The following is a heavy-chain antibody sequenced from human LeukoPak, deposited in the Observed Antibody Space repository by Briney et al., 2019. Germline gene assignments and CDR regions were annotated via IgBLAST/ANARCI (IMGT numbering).Heavy chain of an antibody. V-gene: IGHV3-33*01. Sequence: GGSLRLSCAGSGFTFGGYGMHWFRQTPGKGLEWVAVIAYDGSRAFYADSVKGRFSISRDNSKNTMSVQMDDLRAEDTAVYYCTRYNNDHFDYWGQGTLVTVSS. CDR1: GFTFGGYG. CDR2: IAYDGSRA. CDR3: TRYNNDHFDY. D-gene: IGHD1-14*01. J-gene: IGHJ4*02.